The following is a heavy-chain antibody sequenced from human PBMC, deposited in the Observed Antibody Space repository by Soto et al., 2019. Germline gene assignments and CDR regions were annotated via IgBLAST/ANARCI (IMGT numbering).Heavy chain of an antibody. J-gene: IGHJ4*02. Sequence: GASVKVSCKASGGTFSSYAISWVRQAPGQGLEWMGGIIPIFGTANYAQKFQGRVTITADESTSTAYMELSSLRSDDTAVYYCARDPSNTNGYNLYCDYWGQGTLVTVSS. CDR2: IIPIFGTA. V-gene: IGHV1-69*13. D-gene: IGHD2-8*01. CDR1: GGTFSSYA. CDR3: ARDPSNTNGYNLYCDY.